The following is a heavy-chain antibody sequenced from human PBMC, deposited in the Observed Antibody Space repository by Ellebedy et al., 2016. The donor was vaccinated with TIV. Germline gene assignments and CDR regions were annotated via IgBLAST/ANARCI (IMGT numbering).Heavy chain of an antibody. CDR3: ATGTIFGVVTPTYGMDV. J-gene: IGHJ6*02. CDR1: GYTLTELS. Sequence: ASVKVSCXVSGYTLTELSMHWVRQAPGKGLEWMGGFDPEDGETIYAQKFQGRVTMTEDTSTDTAYMELSSLRSEDTAVYYCATGTIFGVVTPTYGMDVWGQGTTVTVSS. CDR2: FDPEDGET. V-gene: IGHV1-24*01. D-gene: IGHD3-3*01.